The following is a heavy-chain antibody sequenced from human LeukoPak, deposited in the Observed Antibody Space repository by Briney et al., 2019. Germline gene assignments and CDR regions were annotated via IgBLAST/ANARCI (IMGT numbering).Heavy chain of an antibody. D-gene: IGHD6-13*01. CDR1: GYSISSGYY. J-gene: IGHJ6*03. CDR2: IYHSGST. CDR3: ARTGGIAAGYYYYYMDV. Sequence: SETLSLTCAVSGYSISSGYYWGWIRQPQGKGLEWIGSIYHSGSTYYNPSLKSRVTISVDTSKNQFSLKLSSVTAADTAVYYCARTGGIAAGYYYYYMDVWGKGTTVTVSS. V-gene: IGHV4-38-2*01.